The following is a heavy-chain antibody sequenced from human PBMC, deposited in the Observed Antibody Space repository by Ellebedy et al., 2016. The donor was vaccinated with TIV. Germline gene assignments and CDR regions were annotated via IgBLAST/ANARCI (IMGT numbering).Heavy chain of an antibody. CDR2: TPHDGRDQ. D-gene: IGHD1-26*01. Sequence: GGSLRLXXATSGFVFSTYPMNGVRQAPGKGLEWVAFTPHDGRDQSYADSVKGRFTISRDTFKKAIYLQMSSLRPEDTAVYFCARDVTTWHGGAFDIWGRGTTVTVSS. V-gene: IGHV3-30*04. CDR3: ARDVTTWHGGAFDI. J-gene: IGHJ3*02. CDR1: GFVFSTYP.